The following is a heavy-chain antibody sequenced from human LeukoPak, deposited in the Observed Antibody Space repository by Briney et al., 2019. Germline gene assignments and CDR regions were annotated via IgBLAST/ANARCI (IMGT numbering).Heavy chain of an antibody. Sequence: PGGPLRLSCAASGFTFSSYSMNWVRQAPGKGLEWVSSISSSSSYIYYADSVKGRFTISRDNAKNSLYLQMNSLRAEDTAVYYCAREGALNWFDPWGQGTLVTVSS. J-gene: IGHJ5*02. CDR1: GFTFSSYS. CDR2: ISSSSSYI. CDR3: AREGALNWFDP. V-gene: IGHV3-21*01.